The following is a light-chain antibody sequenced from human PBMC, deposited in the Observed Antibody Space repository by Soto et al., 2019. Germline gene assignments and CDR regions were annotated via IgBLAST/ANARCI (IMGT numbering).Light chain of an antibody. CDR1: SSDVGGYNY. CDR3: SSYAGSNNVV. V-gene: IGLV2-8*01. CDR2: EVT. Sequence: QSALSQPPSASGSPGQSVTISCTGTSSDVGGYNYVSWYQHHPGKAPKLMIYEVTKRPSGVPDRFSGSKSGNTASLTVSGFQAEDDSDYYCSSYAGSNNVVFGGGTKLTVL. J-gene: IGLJ2*01.